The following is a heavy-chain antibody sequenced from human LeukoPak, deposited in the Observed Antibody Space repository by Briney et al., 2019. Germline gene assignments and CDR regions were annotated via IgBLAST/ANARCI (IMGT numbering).Heavy chain of an antibody. CDR2: ISGSGGST. CDR1: GFTFSSYA. D-gene: IGHD3-22*01. CDR3: ARVRSKTYYYDSSGSNLRTYYYMDV. J-gene: IGHJ6*03. V-gene: IGHV3-23*01. Sequence: GGSLRLSCAASGFTFSSYAMSWVRQAPGKGLEWVSAISGSGGSTYYADSVKGRFTISRDNAKNSLYLQMNSLRAEDTAVYYCARVRSKTYYYDSSGSNLRTYYYMDVWGKGTTVTVSS.